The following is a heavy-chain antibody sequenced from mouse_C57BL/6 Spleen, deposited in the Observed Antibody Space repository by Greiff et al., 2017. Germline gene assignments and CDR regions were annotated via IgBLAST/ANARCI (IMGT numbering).Heavy chain of an antibody. V-gene: IGHV5-17*01. D-gene: IGHD1-1*01. Sequence: EVKLQESGGGLVKPGGSLKLSCAASGFTFSDYGMHWVRQAPEKGLEWVAYISSGSSTIYYADTVKGRFTISRANAKNTLFLQMTSLRSEDTAMYYCAKPYGIRMGYFDYGGQGTTLTVSS. J-gene: IGHJ2*01. CDR2: ISSGSSTI. CDR3: AKPYGIRMGYFDY. CDR1: GFTFSDYG.